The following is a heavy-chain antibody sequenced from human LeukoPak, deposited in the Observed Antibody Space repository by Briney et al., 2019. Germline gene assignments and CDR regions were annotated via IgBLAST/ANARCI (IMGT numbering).Heavy chain of an antibody. Sequence: TGGSLRLSCAASGFTFSDHFMDWVRQAPGKGLEYVSGINDNGGRTHYGDSVKGRFSISRDNSKNTLHLQMSTLRAEDTALYYCVKDVGGSYAFDYWGQGILVTVAS. CDR3: VKDVGGSYAFDY. D-gene: IGHD1-26*01. J-gene: IGHJ4*02. CDR1: GFTFSDHF. CDR2: INDNGGRT. V-gene: IGHV3-64D*09.